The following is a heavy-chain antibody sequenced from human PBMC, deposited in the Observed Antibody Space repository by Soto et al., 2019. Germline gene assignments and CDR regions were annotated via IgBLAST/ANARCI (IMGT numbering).Heavy chain of an antibody. D-gene: IGHD6-13*01. CDR3: AKGVSIAAALQSFDY. J-gene: IGHJ4*02. CDR1: GFTFSSYG. V-gene: IGHV3-48*01. Sequence: GGSLRLSCAASGFTFSSYGMHWVRRAPGKGLEWVSYISSSSNSIYYADSVKGRFTISRDNAKNSLHLQMNSLRAEDTAVYYCAKGVSIAAALQSFDYWGQGTLVTVSS. CDR2: ISSSSNSI.